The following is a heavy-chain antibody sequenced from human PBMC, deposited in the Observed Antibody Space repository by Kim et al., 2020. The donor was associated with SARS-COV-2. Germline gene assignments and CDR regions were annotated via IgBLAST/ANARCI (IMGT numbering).Heavy chain of an antibody. J-gene: IGHJ4*02. V-gene: IGHV3-33*01. D-gene: IGHD6-13*01. CDR3: ARETSSWLRCFDY. CDR1: GFTFSSYG. CDR2: IWYDGSNK. Sequence: GGSLRLSCAASGFTFSSYGMHWVRQAPGKGLEWVAVIWYDGSNKYYADSVKGRFTISRDNSKNTLYLQMNSLRAEDTAVYYCARETSSWLRCFDYWGQGTLVTVSS.